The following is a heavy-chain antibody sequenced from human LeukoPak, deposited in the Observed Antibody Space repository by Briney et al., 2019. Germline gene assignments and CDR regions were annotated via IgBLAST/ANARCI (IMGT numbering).Heavy chain of an antibody. J-gene: IGHJ4*02. Sequence: PGGSLRLSCAASGLTVSSNHMSWVRQTPGKGLEWVSILYSAGSTFYADSVKGRFTISRDNSKNTLYLQMNSLRAEDTAIYYCATSSGGYGDYVFDFWGQGTLVTVSS. D-gene: IGHD4-17*01. CDR2: LYSAGST. CDR3: ATSSGGYGDYVFDF. CDR1: GLTVSSNH. V-gene: IGHV3-53*01.